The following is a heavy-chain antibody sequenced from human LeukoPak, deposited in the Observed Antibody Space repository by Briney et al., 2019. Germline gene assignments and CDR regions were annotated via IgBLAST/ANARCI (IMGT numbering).Heavy chain of an antibody. CDR3: APSTGDSSYSSGWPDYFDY. V-gene: IGHV3-23*01. D-gene: IGHD6-19*01. J-gene: IGHJ4*02. CDR2: ISGSGGST. CDR1: GFTFSSYA. Sequence: GGSLRLSCAASGFTFSSYAMSWVRQAPGKGLEWVSAISGSGGSTYYADSVKGRFTISRDNSKNTLYLQMNSLRAEDTAVYYCAPSTGDSSYSSGWPDYFDYWGQGTLVTVSS.